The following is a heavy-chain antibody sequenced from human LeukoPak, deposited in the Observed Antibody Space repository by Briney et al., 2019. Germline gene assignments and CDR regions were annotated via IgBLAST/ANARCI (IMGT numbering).Heavy chain of an antibody. V-gene: IGHV3-15*01. J-gene: IGHJ4*02. D-gene: IGHD2-15*01. CDR2: IKSKSDGGTT. CDR1: GFTFRNAW. CDR3: TTDGAYCSGGTCDDY. Sequence: GGSLRLSCAASGFTFRNAWMSWVRQAPGKGLEWVGRIKSKSDGGTTDFAAPVKGSFTISRDDSRNTLFLEMNSLKTEDTAVYYCTTDGAYCSGGTCDDYWGQGTLVTVSS.